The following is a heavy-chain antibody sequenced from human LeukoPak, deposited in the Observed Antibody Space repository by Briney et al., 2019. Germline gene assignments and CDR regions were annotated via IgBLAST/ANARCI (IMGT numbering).Heavy chain of an antibody. Sequence: SSETLSLTCTVSGGSISSSSYYWGWIRQPPGKGLEWIGSIYYSGSTYYNPSLKSRVTISVDTSKNHFSLKLTSVTAADTAVYYCARGYSSSWYFNWFDPWGQGTLVTVSS. J-gene: IGHJ5*02. CDR3: ARGYSSSWYFNWFDP. V-gene: IGHV4-39*02. CDR2: IYYSGST. D-gene: IGHD6-13*01. CDR1: GGSISSSSYY.